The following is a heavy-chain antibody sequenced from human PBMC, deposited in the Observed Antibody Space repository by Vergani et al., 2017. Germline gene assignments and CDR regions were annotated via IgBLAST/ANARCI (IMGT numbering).Heavy chain of an antibody. J-gene: IGHJ4*02. CDR2: IYYSGST. CDR1: GGSISSYY. V-gene: IGHV4-59*01. CDR3: ARGASIAARPDDFDY. Sequence: QVQLQESGPGLVKPSETLSLTCTVSGGSISSYYWSWIGQPPGKGLEWIGYIYYSGSTNYNPSLKSRVTISVDTSKNQFSLKLSSVTAADTAVYYCARGASIAARPDDFDYWGQGTLVTVSS. D-gene: IGHD6-6*01.